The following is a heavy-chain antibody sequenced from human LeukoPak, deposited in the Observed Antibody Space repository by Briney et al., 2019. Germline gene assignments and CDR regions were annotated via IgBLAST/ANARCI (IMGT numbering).Heavy chain of an antibody. Sequence: SETLSLTCAVYGGSFSSYYWSWIRQPPGKGLEWIGEINHSGSTNYNPSLKSRVTISVDTSKNQFSLKLSSVTAADTAVYYCARDHCSGGSCFNWFDPWGQGTLVTVSS. CDR3: ARDHCSGGSCFNWFDP. D-gene: IGHD2-15*01. CDR1: GGSFSSYY. V-gene: IGHV4-34*01. CDR2: INHSGST. J-gene: IGHJ5*02.